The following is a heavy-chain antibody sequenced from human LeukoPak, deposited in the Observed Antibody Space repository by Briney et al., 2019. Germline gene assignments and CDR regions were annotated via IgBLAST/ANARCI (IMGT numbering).Heavy chain of an antibody. J-gene: IGHJ4*02. V-gene: IGHV3-30*18. Sequence: GGSLRLSCAASGFTFSSYGMHWVRQAPGKGLEWVAVISYDGSNKYYADSVKGRFTISRDNSKNTLYLQMNSLRAEDTAVYYCAKSSRGGSFDYWGQGTLVSVSS. CDR3: AKSSRGGSFDY. D-gene: IGHD3-16*01. CDR1: GFTFSSYG. CDR2: ISYDGSNK.